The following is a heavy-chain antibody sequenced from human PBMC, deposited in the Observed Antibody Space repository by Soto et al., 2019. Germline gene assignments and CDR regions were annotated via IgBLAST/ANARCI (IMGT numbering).Heavy chain of an antibody. CDR2: MNPNSGNT. D-gene: IGHD1-1*01. J-gene: IGHJ6*02. Sequence: QVQLVQSGAEVKKPGASVKVSCKASGYTFTSYDINWVRQATGQGLAWMGWMNPNSGNTGYAQKFQGRVTMTRNTSISTAYMELSSLRSQDTAVYYCARGHGNYYYYGMDVWGQGTTVTVSS. CDR3: ARGHGNYYYYGMDV. CDR1: GYTFTSYD. V-gene: IGHV1-8*01.